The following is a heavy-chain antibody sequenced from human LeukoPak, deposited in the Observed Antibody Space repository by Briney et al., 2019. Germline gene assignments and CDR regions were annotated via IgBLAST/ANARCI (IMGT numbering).Heavy chain of an antibody. D-gene: IGHD1-1*01. CDR2: LKSKNSGETT. Sequence: GGSLRLSCATSGFTFSNFAMSWVRQAPGKGLEGVGRLKSKNSGETTDYAAPVQGRFTISRDDSKNTLYLVMNSLKDEDTAVYYRTDLGANLLGYWGQGTLVTVSS. J-gene: IGHJ4*02. V-gene: IGHV3-15*01. CDR3: TDLGANLLGY. CDR1: GFTFSNFA.